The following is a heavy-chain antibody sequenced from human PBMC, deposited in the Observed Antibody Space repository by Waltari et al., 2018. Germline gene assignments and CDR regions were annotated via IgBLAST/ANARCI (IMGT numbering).Heavy chain of an antibody. D-gene: IGHD3-3*01. V-gene: IGHV4-61*02. CDR3: ARDRDDLESFDY. J-gene: IGHJ4*02. Sequence: QVQLQESGPGLVKPSQTLSLTCTVSGGSINSGPYYWSWIRQPAGKGLEWIGRISSSGSTDYNPAHKTRVTLSLDTSKNQFALKVSSVTAADTAVYFCARDRDDLESFDYWGQGTLVSVSS. CDR1: GGSINSGPYY. CDR2: ISSSGST.